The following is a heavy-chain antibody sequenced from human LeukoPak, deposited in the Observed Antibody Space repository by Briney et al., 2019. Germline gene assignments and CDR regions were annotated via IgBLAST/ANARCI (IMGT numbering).Heavy chain of an antibody. V-gene: IGHV1-18*01. Sequence: GASVKVSCKASGDTFIRYGISWVRQAPGQGLEWMGWISTGNSNTNYGQKFQGRVTMTTDTSTGTGYMELSSLRSEDTAVYYCARDHSFRYGSGSYEDYWGQGTLVTVSS. CDR3: ARDHSFRYGSGSYEDY. J-gene: IGHJ4*02. CDR1: GDTFIRYG. CDR2: ISTGNSNT. D-gene: IGHD3-10*01.